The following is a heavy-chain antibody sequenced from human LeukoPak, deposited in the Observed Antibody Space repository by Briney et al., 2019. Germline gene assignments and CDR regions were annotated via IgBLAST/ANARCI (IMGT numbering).Heavy chain of an antibody. J-gene: IGHJ6*04. Sequence: GGSLRLSCAASGFTFSNAWMSWVRQAPGKGLEWVGRIKSKTDGGTTDYAAPVKGRFTISRDDSINTLYLQMNSLKTEDTAVYYCTTGSDCSGGSCYLYYYYYGMDVWGKGTTVTVSS. CDR3: TTGSDCSGGSCYLYYYYYGMDV. CDR1: GFTFSNAW. D-gene: IGHD2-15*01. V-gene: IGHV3-15*01. CDR2: IKSKTDGGTT.